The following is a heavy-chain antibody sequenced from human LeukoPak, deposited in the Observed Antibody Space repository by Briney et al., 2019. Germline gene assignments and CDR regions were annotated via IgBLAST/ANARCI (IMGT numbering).Heavy chain of an antibody. Sequence: SETLSLTCAVYGGSFSGYYWSWIRQPPGKGLEWIGGINHSGSTNYNPSLKSRVTISVDTSKNQFSLKLSSVTAADTAVYYCARGPRLDDYVWGSYRYPEYYFDYWGQGTLVTVSS. V-gene: IGHV4-34*01. CDR3: ARGPRLDDYVWGSYRYPEYYFDY. J-gene: IGHJ4*02. CDR2: INHSGST. CDR1: GGSFSGYY. D-gene: IGHD3-16*02.